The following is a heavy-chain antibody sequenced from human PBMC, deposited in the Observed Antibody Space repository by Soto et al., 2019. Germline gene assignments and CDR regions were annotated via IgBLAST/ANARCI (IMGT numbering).Heavy chain of an antibody. J-gene: IGHJ4*02. CDR1: GFTFSSYS. D-gene: IGHD4-17*01. V-gene: IGHV3-48*02. Sequence: GGSLRLSCAASGFTFSSYSMNWVRQAPGKGLEWLSYISGSGDTIYYTDSVKGRFTVSRDNADNSLYLQVNSLRDEDTAVYYCARDNYGNYAIDYWGQGTLVTVSS. CDR3: ARDNYGNYAIDY. CDR2: ISGSGDTI.